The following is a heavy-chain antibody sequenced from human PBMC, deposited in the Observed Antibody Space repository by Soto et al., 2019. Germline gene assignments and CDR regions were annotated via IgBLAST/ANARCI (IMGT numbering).Heavy chain of an antibody. Sequence: GASVKVSCKASGYTFTDYDINWVRQAPGQGLEWMGWMNPNTGNTRYAHHFQGGLVMTRDTSISTAFMELSSLRSEDTALYYCERGKLATLTDFWGQGTLVTVSS. J-gene: IGHJ4*02. CDR2: MNPNTGNT. D-gene: IGHD5-12*01. CDR1: GYTFTDYD. V-gene: IGHV1-8*01. CDR3: ERGKLATLTDF.